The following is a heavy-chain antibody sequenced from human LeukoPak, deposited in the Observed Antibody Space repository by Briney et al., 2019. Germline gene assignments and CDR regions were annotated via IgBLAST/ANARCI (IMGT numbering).Heavy chain of an antibody. V-gene: IGHV3-30-3*01. J-gene: IGHJ6*04. CDR3: ARAVGIGYYLMDV. CDR1: GFTFSSYA. Sequence: PGGSLRLSCAASGFTFSSYAMHWVRQAPGKGLEWVAVISYDGSNKYYADSVKGRFTISRDNSKNTLYLQMNSLRAEDTAVYYCARAVGIGYYLMDVWGKGTTVTVSS. D-gene: IGHD3-22*01. CDR2: ISYDGSNK.